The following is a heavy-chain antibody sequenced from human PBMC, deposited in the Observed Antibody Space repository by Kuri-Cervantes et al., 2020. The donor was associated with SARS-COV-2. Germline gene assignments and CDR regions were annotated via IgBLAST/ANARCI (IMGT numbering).Heavy chain of an antibody. Sequence: GGSLRLSCAASGFIFSDYYMTWIRQAPGKGLEWVSNIGPTATTKYYADSVKGRFTISRDNSKNTLYLQMNSLRAEDTAVYYCARAYGGYYDSSGYFDAFDIWGQGTMVTVSS. CDR2: IGPTATTK. V-gene: IGHV3-11*04. D-gene: IGHD3-22*01. J-gene: IGHJ3*02. CDR1: GFIFSDYY. CDR3: ARAYGGYYDSSGYFDAFDI.